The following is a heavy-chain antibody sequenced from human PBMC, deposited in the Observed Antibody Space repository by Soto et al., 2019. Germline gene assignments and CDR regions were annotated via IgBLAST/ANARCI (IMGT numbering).Heavy chain of an antibody. D-gene: IGHD6-19*01. Sequence: QDRLVQSGDEVKKPGASVRVSCKASGYSFTNYGITWVRQAPGQGFEWMGWISANNGNTNYAQKFQGRVTLTADASTSTAYLELRSLRSDDTAVYYCARDRGVAPPVAGNTHYYYYMDVWGKGTTVTVSS. CDR3: ARDRGVAPPVAGNTHYYYYMDV. CDR2: ISANNGNT. CDR1: GYSFTNYG. V-gene: IGHV1-18*01. J-gene: IGHJ6*03.